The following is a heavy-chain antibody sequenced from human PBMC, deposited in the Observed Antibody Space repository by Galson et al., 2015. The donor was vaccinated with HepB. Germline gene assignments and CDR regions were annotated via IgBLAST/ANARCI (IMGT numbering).Heavy chain of an antibody. CDR2: ISSSSSYI. D-gene: IGHD3-22*01. CDR3: ARDRYYDSSGYYFNQNDAFDI. V-gene: IGHV3-21*01. CDR1: GFTFSSYS. Sequence: SLRLSCAASGFTFSSYSMNWVRQAPGKGLEWVSSISSSSSYIYYADSVKGRFTISRDNAKNSLYLQMNSLRAEDTAVYYCARDRYYDSSGYYFNQNDAFDIWGQGTMVTVSS. J-gene: IGHJ3*02.